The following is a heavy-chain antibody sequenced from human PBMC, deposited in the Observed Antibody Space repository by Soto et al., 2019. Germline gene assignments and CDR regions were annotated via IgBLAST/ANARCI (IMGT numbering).Heavy chain of an antibody. CDR2: INAGNGNT. D-gene: IGHD2-15*01. CDR1: GYTFTSYA. Sequence: QVQLVQSGAEEKKPGASVKVSCKASGYTFTSYAMDWVRQAPGQRLEWMGWINAGNGNTKYSQKFQGRVTITRDTSASTAYMELSSLRSEDTAVYYCARVGGWFFPDYWGQGTLVTVSS. CDR3: ARVGGWFFPDY. J-gene: IGHJ4*02. V-gene: IGHV1-3*05.